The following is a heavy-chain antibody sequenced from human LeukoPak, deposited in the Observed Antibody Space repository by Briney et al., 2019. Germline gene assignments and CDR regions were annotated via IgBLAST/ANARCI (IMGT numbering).Heavy chain of an antibody. CDR1: GGSISSYY. CDR2: IYYSGST. D-gene: IGHD6-13*01. J-gene: IGHJ6*02. Sequence: SETLSHTCTVSGGSISSYYWSWIRQPPGKGLEWIGYIYYSGSTNYNPSLKSRVTISVDTSKNQFSLKLSSVTAADTAVYYCARSMAIAAADSDYYYYYGMDVWGQGTTVTVSS. V-gene: IGHV4-59*08. CDR3: ARSMAIAAADSDYYYYYGMDV.